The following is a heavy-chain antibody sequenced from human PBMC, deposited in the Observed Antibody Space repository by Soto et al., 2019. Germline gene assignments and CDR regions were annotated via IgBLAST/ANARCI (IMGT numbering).Heavy chain of an antibody. D-gene: IGHD6-6*01. CDR3: ARIAARLWFDP. CDR2: INHSGST. Sequence: SETLSLTCAVYGGSFSGYYWSWIRQPPGKGLEWIGEINHSGSTNYNPSLKSRVTISVDTSKNQFSLKLSSVTAADTAVYYCARIAARLWFDPWGQGTLVTVSS. J-gene: IGHJ5*02. CDR1: GGSFSGYY. V-gene: IGHV4-34*01.